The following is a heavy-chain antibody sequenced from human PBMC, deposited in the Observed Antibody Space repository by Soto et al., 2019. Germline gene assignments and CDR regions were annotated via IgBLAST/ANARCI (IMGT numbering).Heavy chain of an antibody. J-gene: IGHJ1*01. CDR1: GGTFSSYA. CDR2: IIPIFGTA. CDR3: ARDPYDDSSGYPLSQH. D-gene: IGHD3-22*01. Sequence: SVKVSFKASGGTFSSYAISWVRQAPGQGLEWMGGIIPIFGTANYAQKFQGRVTITADESTSTAYMELSSLRSEDTAVYYCARDPYDDSSGYPLSQHWGQGTLVTVSS. V-gene: IGHV1-69*13.